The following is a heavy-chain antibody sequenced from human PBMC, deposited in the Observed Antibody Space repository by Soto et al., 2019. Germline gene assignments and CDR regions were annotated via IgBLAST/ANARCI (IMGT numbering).Heavy chain of an antibody. V-gene: IGHV4-31*03. CDR2: ISNSGRT. CDR3: ARGVTLVRGVIHTPYFDY. D-gene: IGHD3-10*01. CDR1: GDSISRGAYY. Sequence: SETLSLTCTVSGDSISRGAYYWTWIRQHPVKGLEWIGYISNSGRTYYNPSLKSRLTISLDTSENQFSLKLSSVTAADTAVYYCARGVTLVRGVIHTPYFDYWGQGALVTVSS. J-gene: IGHJ4*02.